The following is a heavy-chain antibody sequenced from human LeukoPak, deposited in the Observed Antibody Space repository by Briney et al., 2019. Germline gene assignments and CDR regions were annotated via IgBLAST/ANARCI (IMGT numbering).Heavy chain of an antibody. D-gene: IGHD2-2*01. Sequence: GGSLRLSCAASGFTFSSYAMSWVRQAPGKGLEWVSAISGSGGSTYYADSVKGRFTISRDNAKNSLHLQMSNLRAEDTAVYYCARGDCSATNCYYFDYWGQGTLVTVSS. CDR1: GFTFSSYA. J-gene: IGHJ4*02. CDR2: ISGSGGST. CDR3: ARGDCSATNCYYFDY. V-gene: IGHV3-23*01.